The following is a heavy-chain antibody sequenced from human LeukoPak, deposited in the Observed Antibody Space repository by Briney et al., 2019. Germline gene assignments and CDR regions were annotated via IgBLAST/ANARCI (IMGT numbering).Heavy chain of an antibody. Sequence: ASVTVSCKASGYTFTSYDINWVRQAPGQGLEWMGWMNPNSGNTGYAQKFQGRVTMTRNTSISTAYMELSSLRSEDTAVYYCARDQDIVVVVAALRQREMGGFDPWGQGTLVTVSS. CDR1: GYTFTSYD. CDR2: MNPNSGNT. CDR3: ARDQDIVVVVAALRQREMGGFDP. J-gene: IGHJ5*02. V-gene: IGHV1-8*01. D-gene: IGHD2-15*01.